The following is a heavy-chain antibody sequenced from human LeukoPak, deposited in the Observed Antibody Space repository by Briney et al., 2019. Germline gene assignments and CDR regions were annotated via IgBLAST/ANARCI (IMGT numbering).Heavy chain of an antibody. Sequence: SETLSLTCTVSGGSISSYYWSWIRQPPGKGLEWIGYIYYSGSTYYNPSLKSRVPISVDTSNNQFSLNLRSVTVADTAVYYCARGTPGYDYWGQGTLVSVSS. D-gene: IGHD4-23*01. CDR3: ARGTPGYDY. J-gene: IGHJ4*02. V-gene: IGHV4-59*12. CDR2: IYYSGST. CDR1: GGSISSYY.